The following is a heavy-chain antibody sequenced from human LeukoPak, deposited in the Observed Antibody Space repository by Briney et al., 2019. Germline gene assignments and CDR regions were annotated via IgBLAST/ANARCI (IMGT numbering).Heavy chain of an antibody. CDR2: IYPGDSDT. CDR3: ARNCGGDCYSYDY. J-gene: IGHJ4*02. V-gene: IGHV5-51*01. Sequence: GESLKTSCKGSGYSFTSYWIGWVRQMPGKGLEWMGIIYPGDSDTRYSPSFQGQVTISADKSISTTYLRWSSLKASDTAMYYCARNCGGDCYSYDYWGQGTLVTVSS. D-gene: IGHD2-21*02. CDR1: GYSFTSYW.